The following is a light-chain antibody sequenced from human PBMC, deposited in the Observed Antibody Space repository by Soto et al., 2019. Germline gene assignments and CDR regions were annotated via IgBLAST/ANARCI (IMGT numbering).Light chain of an antibody. V-gene: IGLV1-40*01. Sequence: QSVLTQPPSVSGAPGQRVTISCTGSSSNIGAGFDVHWYQQLPGEAPKLLIYGNTNRPSGVPDRFSGSKSGTSASLAITGLQVEDAADYYCQSFDSSLSGYVVGTGTKVTVL. J-gene: IGLJ1*01. CDR1: SSNIGAGFD. CDR3: QSFDSSLSGYV. CDR2: GNT.